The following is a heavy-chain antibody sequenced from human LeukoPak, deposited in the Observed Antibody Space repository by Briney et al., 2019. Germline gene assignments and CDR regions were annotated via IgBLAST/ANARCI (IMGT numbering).Heavy chain of an antibody. Sequence: PGGSLRLSCAASGFAFNIYAMSWVRQAPGKGLEWVSTISSGGADTYYADSVKGRFTISRDNSKNTLYLQMSSLRAEDTAVYSCAKDPPSVVANAFHIWGQGTMVTVSS. CDR2: ISSGGADT. J-gene: IGHJ3*02. CDR1: GFAFNIYA. V-gene: IGHV3-23*01. CDR3: AKDPPSVVANAFHI. D-gene: IGHD5-12*01.